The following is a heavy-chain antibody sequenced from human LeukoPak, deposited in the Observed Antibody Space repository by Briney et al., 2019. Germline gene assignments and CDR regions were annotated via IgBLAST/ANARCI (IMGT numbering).Heavy chain of an antibody. CDR2: INHSGST. Sequence: PSETLSLTCAVYGGSFSGYYWSWIRQPPGKGLEWIGEINHSGSTNYNPSLKSRVTISVDTSKNQFSLKLSSVTAADTAVYYCAREGTTATSTRYYYYTDVWGKGTSVTVSS. CDR3: AREGTTATSTRYYYYTDV. CDR1: GGSFSGYY. V-gene: IGHV4-34*01. J-gene: IGHJ6*03. D-gene: IGHD4-11*01.